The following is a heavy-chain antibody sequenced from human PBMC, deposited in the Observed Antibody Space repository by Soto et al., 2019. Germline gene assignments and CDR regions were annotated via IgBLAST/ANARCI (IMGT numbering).Heavy chain of an antibody. Sequence: SETLSLTCTVSGGSISSGGYYWSWIRQHPGKGLEWIGYIYYSGSTYYNPSLKSRVTISVDTSKNQFSLKLSSVTAADTAVYYCARVGGSFGFYYYYGMDVWGQGTTVTVSS. J-gene: IGHJ6*02. CDR1: GGSISSGGYY. D-gene: IGHD3-10*01. CDR3: ARVGGSFGFYYYYGMDV. V-gene: IGHV4-31*03. CDR2: IYYSGST.